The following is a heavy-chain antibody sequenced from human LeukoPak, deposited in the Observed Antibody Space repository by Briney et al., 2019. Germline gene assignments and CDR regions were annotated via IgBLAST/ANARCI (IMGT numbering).Heavy chain of an antibody. CDR2: ISGSGSTI. CDR3: ARDLETGKYSSSWYSYYGMDV. CDR1: GFTFSSYE. D-gene: IGHD6-13*01. Sequence: SGGSLRLSCAASGFTFSSYEMNWVRQAPGKGLEWVSYISGSGSTIYYADSAKGRFTISRDNAKNSLYLQMNSLRAEDTAVYYCARDLETGKYSSSWYSYYGMDVWGQGTTVTVSS. J-gene: IGHJ6*02. V-gene: IGHV3-48*03.